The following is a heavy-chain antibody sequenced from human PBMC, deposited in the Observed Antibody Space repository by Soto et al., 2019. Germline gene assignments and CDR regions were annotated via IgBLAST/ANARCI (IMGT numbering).Heavy chain of an antibody. Sequence: QVQLVQSGAEVKKPGASEKVSCKASGYTFSSYGISWVRQAPGQGPEWMGWISAYNGNTKYAQKLQGRVTMTTDTSTRTACMVLRSLTSDDTAVYYCASGLGQQLFDYWGQGTLVTVSS. V-gene: IGHV1-18*01. D-gene: IGHD6-13*01. CDR3: ASGLGQQLFDY. CDR2: ISAYNGNT. J-gene: IGHJ4*02. CDR1: GYTFSSYG.